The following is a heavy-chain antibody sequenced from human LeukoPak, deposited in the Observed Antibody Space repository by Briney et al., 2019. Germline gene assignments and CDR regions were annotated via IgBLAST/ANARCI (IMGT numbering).Heavy chain of an antibody. D-gene: IGHD3-3*01. CDR2: IYYSGST. CDR3: ARTRIGSGEPQG. Sequence: PSETLYLTCTVSGGSISSYYWSWIRQPPGKGLEWIGYIYYSGSTNYNPSLKSRVTISVDTSKNQFSLKLSSVTAADTAVYYCARTRIGSGEPQGWGQGTLVTVSS. J-gene: IGHJ4*02. V-gene: IGHV4-59*01. CDR1: GGSISSYY.